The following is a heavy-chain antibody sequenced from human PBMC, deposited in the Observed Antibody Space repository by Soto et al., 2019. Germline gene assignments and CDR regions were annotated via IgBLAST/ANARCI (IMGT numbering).Heavy chain of an antibody. CDR1: GGSISSYY. CDR3: TRRYGASFDY. J-gene: IGHJ4*02. D-gene: IGHD4-17*01. V-gene: IGHV4-59*01. Sequence: QVQLQESGPGLVKPSETLSLTCTVSGGSISSYYWSWIRQPPGKGLEWIGYIYYSGSTNYNPSLKSRVTISVDTSKNQFSVKLSSVTAAYTAVYYRTRRYGASFDYWGQGTLVTVSS. CDR2: IYYSGST.